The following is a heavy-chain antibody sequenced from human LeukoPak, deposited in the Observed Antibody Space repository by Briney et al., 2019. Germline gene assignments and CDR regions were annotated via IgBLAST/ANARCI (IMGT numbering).Heavy chain of an antibody. CDR1: GFTVSSNY. Sequence: GGSLRLSCAASGFTVSSNYMSWLRQAPGKGLEWVSVMYAGGSTYYADSVKDRFTISRDSSENTLYLQMNSLRVEDTAMYYCARSGSGWFDYWGQGTLVTVSS. D-gene: IGHD6-19*01. V-gene: IGHV3-53*01. CDR2: MYAGGST. CDR3: ARSGSGWFDY. J-gene: IGHJ4*02.